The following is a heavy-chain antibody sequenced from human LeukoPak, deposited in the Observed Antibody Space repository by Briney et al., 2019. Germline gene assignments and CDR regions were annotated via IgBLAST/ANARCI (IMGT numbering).Heavy chain of an antibody. J-gene: IGHJ6*02. CDR3: ARGCSSTSCDPYYYYAMDV. V-gene: IGHV4-59*01. D-gene: IGHD2-2*01. CDR2: IYYSGST. CDR1: GGSISSYY. Sequence: SETLSLTCTVSGGSISSYYWNWIRQPPGKALKWIGYIYYSGSTNYNPSLKSRVTISVDTSKNQFSLKLSSVTAADAAVYYCARGCSSTSCDPYYYYAMDVWGQGTTVTVSS.